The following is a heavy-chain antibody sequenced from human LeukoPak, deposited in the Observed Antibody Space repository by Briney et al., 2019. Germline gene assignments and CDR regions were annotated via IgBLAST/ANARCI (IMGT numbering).Heavy chain of an antibody. CDR3: ARNRLASPFTQYCTGGSCFFWGGAASDI. CDR2: ISHDGSNK. J-gene: IGHJ3*02. Sequence: GGSLRLSCAASGFTFNSHTMEWVRQAPGKGLEWVAIISHDGSNKYYADSVKGRFTISRDNSKNTLSLQMNSLRAEDTALYYCARNRLASPFTQYCTGGSCFFWGGAASDIWGQGTMVTVSS. V-gene: IGHV3-30*04. CDR1: GFTFNSHT. D-gene: IGHD2-15*01.